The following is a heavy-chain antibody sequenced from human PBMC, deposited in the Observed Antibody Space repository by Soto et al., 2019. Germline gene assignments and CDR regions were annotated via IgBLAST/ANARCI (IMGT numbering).Heavy chain of an antibody. CDR1: GFTFSSYA. V-gene: IGHV3-30-3*01. CDR2: ISYDGTNE. D-gene: IGHD5-12*01. Sequence: QVQLVESGGGVVQPGRSLRLSCEASGFTFSSYAMHWVRQAPGKGLEWVAVISYDGTNEYYVDSVKGRFTISRDNSKNTLYLQMNSLRAEDTAVYFCARERWLHMGGDYWGQGTLVTVSS. J-gene: IGHJ4*02. CDR3: ARERWLHMGGDY.